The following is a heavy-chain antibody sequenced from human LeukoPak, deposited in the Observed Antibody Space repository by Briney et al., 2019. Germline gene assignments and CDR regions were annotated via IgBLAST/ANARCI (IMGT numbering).Heavy chain of an antibody. Sequence: PSETLSLTCTVSGVSISSSNSYWGWIRQPPGKGLEWIGSIYYSGNTYYNASLKSQVSISIDTSKNQFSLKLNSVTAADTAVYYCARGYSGSRWGYWGQGTLVTVSS. J-gene: IGHJ4*02. D-gene: IGHD1-26*01. V-gene: IGHV4-39*07. CDR3: ARGYSGSRWGY. CDR2: IYYSGNT. CDR1: GVSISSSNSY.